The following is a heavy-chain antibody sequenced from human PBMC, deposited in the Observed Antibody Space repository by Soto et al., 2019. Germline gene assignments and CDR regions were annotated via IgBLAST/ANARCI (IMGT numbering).Heavy chain of an antibody. CDR1: GGSFSGYY. CDR2: INHSGST. V-gene: IGHV4-34*01. J-gene: IGHJ3*02. CDR3: ARTKYDSSGYYTFQFAFDI. Sequence: SETLSLTCTVSGGSFSGYYWSWIRQPPGKGLEWIGEINHSGSTNYNPSLKSRVTISVDTSKNQFSLKLSSVTAADTAVYYCARTKYDSSGYYTFQFAFDIWGQGTMVTVSS. D-gene: IGHD3-22*01.